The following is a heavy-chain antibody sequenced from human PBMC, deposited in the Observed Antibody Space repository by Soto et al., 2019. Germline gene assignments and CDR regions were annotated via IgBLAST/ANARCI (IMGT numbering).Heavy chain of an antibody. V-gene: IGHV3-74*01. D-gene: IGHD2-21*02. CDR2: INAEGNT. J-gene: IGHJ5*02. CDR3: ARGSNTAFDP. CDR1: GFNFSPYW. Sequence: EAQLVESGGGLVQPGGSLRLSCAASGFNFSPYWMHWVRQTPGKGLVWVSRINAEGNTIYADSVKGRFTISRDNAKNMLYQQMTSLRAEDTAVYFCARGSNTAFDPWGQGTLVTVSS.